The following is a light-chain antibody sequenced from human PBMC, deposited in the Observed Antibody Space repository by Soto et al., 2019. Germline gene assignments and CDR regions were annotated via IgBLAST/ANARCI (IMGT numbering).Light chain of an antibody. Sequence: DLQRTQAPSTLSASVGDRFTITCRASQSISSWLAWYQQKTGKAPKLLIYKASSLESGVPSRFSGSGSGTEFTLTISSLQTDDFATYYCQQYNSYPGTFGQGTKVDIK. CDR1: QSISSW. CDR2: KAS. V-gene: IGKV1-5*03. J-gene: IGKJ1*01. CDR3: QQYNSYPGT.